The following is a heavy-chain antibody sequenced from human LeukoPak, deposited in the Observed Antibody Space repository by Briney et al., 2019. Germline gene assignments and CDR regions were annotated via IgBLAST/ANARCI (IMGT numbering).Heavy chain of an antibody. Sequence: PGGSLRLSCAASGFTFSSYSMNWVRQAPGKGLEWVSYISSSSSAIFYADSVKGRFTISRDNAKNSLYLQMNSLRAEDTAVYYCARDSSEMSYNYYYYYMDVWGKGTTVTVSS. CDR3: ARDSSEMSYNYYYYYMDV. D-gene: IGHD2-2*01. J-gene: IGHJ6*03. CDR2: ISSSSSAI. V-gene: IGHV3-48*01. CDR1: GFTFSSYS.